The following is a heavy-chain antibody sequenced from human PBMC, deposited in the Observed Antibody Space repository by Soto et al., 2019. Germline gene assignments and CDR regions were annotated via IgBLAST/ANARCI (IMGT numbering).Heavy chain of an antibody. V-gene: IGHV3-7*01. D-gene: IGHD3-3*01. Sequence: EVQLMESGGGLVQPGGSLRLSCAASGFTFRSYRMSWVRQAPGKGLEWAANIKEDGSEKNYGGSVKGRFTISRDNAQKSLYLQMNSLRVEDTAVYYCVRVRDFWSGSHSYFYYMDVWGKGTTVTVSS. CDR2: IKEDGSEK. J-gene: IGHJ6*03. CDR3: VRVRDFWSGSHSYFYYMDV. CDR1: GFTFRSYR.